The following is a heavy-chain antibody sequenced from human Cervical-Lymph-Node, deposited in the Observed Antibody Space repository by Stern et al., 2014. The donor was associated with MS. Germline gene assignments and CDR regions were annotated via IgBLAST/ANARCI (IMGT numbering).Heavy chain of an antibody. CDR1: GYTFTSYE. J-gene: IGHJ5*01. D-gene: IGHD2-2*02. Sequence: QVQLVQSGAEVKKPGASVKVSCKASGYTFTSYEIHWVRQAPGQRFEWVGWINAGNGKTNYSEKVQGRVALTRDTSANTAYMELSSLRSEDTAMYYCARTKYTLLDSWGQGTLVTVSS. V-gene: IGHV1-3*01. CDR2: INAGNGKT. CDR3: ARTKYTLLDS.